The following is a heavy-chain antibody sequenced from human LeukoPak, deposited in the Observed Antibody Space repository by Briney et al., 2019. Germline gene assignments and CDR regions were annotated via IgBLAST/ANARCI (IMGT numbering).Heavy chain of an antibody. Sequence: PSETLSLTCAVYGGSFSGYYWSWIRQPPGKGLEWIGSIYYSGSTYYNPSLKSRVTISVDTSKNQFSLKLSSVTAADTAVYYCARNPRRFGELGDYWGQGTLVTVSS. V-gene: IGHV4-34*01. CDR1: GGSFSGYY. D-gene: IGHD3-10*01. CDR2: IYYSGST. J-gene: IGHJ4*02. CDR3: ARNPRRFGELGDY.